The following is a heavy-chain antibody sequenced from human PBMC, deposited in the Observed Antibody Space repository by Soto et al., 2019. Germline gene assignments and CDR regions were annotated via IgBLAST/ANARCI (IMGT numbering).Heavy chain of an antibody. CDR2: IFHSGST. Sequence: GRSMIHKNPGKGLEWIGDIFHSGSTNYNPSLKSRVTISVDTSKNQFSLKLSSVTAADTAVYYCARQGEAVAGWLVYYYYGMDVWGQGTTVTVSS. D-gene: IGHD6-19*01. V-gene: IGHV4-4*02. CDR1: G. J-gene: IGHJ6*02. CDR3: ARQGEAVAGWLVYYYYGMDV.